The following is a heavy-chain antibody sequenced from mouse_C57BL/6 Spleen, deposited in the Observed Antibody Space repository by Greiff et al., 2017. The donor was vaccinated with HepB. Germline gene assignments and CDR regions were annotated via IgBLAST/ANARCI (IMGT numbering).Heavy chain of an antibody. CDR1: GYAFSSSW. Sequence: QVQLQQSGPELVKPGASVKISCKASGYAFSSSWMNWVKQRPGKGLEWIGRIYPGDGDTNYNGKFKGKATLTADTSSSTAYMQLSSLTSEDSAVYFCARGGYGSSYYWYFDVWGTGTTVTVSS. CDR2: IYPGDGDT. J-gene: IGHJ1*03. D-gene: IGHD1-1*01. CDR3: ARGGYGSSYYWYFDV. V-gene: IGHV1-82*01.